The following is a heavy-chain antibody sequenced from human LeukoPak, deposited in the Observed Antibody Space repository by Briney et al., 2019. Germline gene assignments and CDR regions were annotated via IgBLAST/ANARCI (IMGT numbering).Heavy chain of an antibody. J-gene: IGHJ3*02. CDR2: ISAYNGNT. CDR1: GYTFTNYG. CDR3: ATQYSKPNAFDI. Sequence: ASVEVSCKASGYTFTNYGISWVRQAPGQGLEWMGWISAYNGNTNYAQKLQGRVTMTTDTSTSTAYMELRSLRSDDTAVYYCATQYSKPNAFDIWGQGTMVTVSS. V-gene: IGHV1-18*01. D-gene: IGHD2-15*01.